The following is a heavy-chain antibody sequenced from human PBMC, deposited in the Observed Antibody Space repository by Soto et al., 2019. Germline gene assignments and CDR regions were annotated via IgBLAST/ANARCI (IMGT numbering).Heavy chain of an antibody. CDR3: ARDASQTGVPLDY. Sequence: QVQLQESGPGLVKPSKTMSLTCIVSGGSISSDGYFWSWIRQHPGKGLEWIGYIHYSGTTYYNPSLKSRIIIAVDTSKSQFSLNCTSVTAADTSVYYCARDASQTGVPLDYWGQGTLVTVSS. V-gene: IGHV4-31*03. D-gene: IGHD7-27*01. J-gene: IGHJ4*02. CDR1: GGSISSDGYF. CDR2: IHYSGTT.